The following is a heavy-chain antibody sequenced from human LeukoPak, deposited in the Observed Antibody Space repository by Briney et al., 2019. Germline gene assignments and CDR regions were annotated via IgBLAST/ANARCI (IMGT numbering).Heavy chain of an antibody. D-gene: IGHD4-17*01. CDR1: GGSNSSYY. CDR3: ARSSYGDYDFDS. V-gene: IGHV4-59*01. CDR2: IYDSGST. Sequence: SETLSLTCTVSGGSNSSYYWSWIRQPPGKGLEWIGYIYDSGSTNYNPSLKSRVTISVDTSKTQFSLKLRSVTAADTAVYYCARSSYGDYDFDSWGQGTLVTVSS. J-gene: IGHJ4*02.